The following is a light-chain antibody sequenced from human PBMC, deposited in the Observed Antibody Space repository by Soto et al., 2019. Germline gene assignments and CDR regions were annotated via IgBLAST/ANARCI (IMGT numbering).Light chain of an antibody. CDR2: GAS. Sequence: EIVLTQSPGTLSLSPGERATLSCRASQSVSSSYLAWYQQKTGQAPRLLIYGASSRATGIPDRFSGSGSGTYFTLTISRLEPEAFAVYYCQQYGSSPPYTFGQGTKLESK. CDR3: QQYGSSPPYT. J-gene: IGKJ2*01. CDR1: QSVSSSY. V-gene: IGKV3-20*01.